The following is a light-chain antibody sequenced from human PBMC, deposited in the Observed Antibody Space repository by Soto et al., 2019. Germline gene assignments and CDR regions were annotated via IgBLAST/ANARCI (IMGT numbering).Light chain of an antibody. V-gene: IGKV3-15*01. J-gene: IGKJ1*01. CDR2: GAS. CDR3: QQYNNWPRT. Sequence: EIVMTQSPATLSVSPGERATLSCRASQSVSSNLAWYQQKPGQAPRLLIYGASTRATGIPARFGGCGSGTEFTLTISSLQSEDFAVYYCQQYNNWPRTFGQGTKVDIK. CDR1: QSVSSN.